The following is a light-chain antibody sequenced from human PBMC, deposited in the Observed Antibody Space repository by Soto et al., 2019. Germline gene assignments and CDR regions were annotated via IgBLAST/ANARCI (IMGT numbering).Light chain of an antibody. CDR1: SSDVGAYNY. CDR3: SSYTRTSTLV. V-gene: IGLV2-14*01. CDR2: EVN. Sequence: QSVLTQPASVSGSPGQSITISCTGTSSDVGAYNYVSWYQLHPDKAPKLMIYEVNNRPSGVSDRFSGSKSGNTASLTISGLQAEDEADYYCSSYTRTSTLVFCGGTKLTVL. J-gene: IGLJ3*02.